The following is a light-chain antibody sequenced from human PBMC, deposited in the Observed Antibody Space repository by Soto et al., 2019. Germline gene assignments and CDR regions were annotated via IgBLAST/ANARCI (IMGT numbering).Light chain of an antibody. Sequence: EIVLTQSPATLSLSPGERATLSCRASQSISNYVAWYQQKPGQAPRLLIYDASDRATGIPGRFSGSGSGTDFTLTISSLQSEDIAVYYCHQYYTWPRTFGQGTKVDIK. V-gene: IGKV3-11*01. CDR3: HQYYTWPRT. J-gene: IGKJ1*01. CDR1: QSISNY. CDR2: DAS.